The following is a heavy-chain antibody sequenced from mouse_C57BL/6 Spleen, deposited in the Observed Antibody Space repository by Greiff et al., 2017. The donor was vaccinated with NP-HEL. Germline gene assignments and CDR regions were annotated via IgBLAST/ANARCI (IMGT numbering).Heavy chain of an antibody. CDR2: IYPGSGST. CDR1: GYTFTSYW. D-gene: IGHD2-1*01. J-gene: IGHJ1*03. V-gene: IGHV1-55*01. CDR3: ARGSIYYGQDWYFDV. Sequence: QVQLQQPGAELVKPGASVKMSCKASGYTFTSYWITWVKQRPGQGLEWIGDIYPGSGSTNYNEKFKSKATLTVDTSSSTAYMQLSSLTSEDSAVYDCARGSIYYGQDWYFDVWGTGTTVTVSS.